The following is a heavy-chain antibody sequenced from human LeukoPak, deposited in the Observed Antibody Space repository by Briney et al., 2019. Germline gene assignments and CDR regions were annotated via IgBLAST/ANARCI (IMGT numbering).Heavy chain of an antibody. D-gene: IGHD6-19*01. CDR3: ARGDSSGWPYFDY. V-gene: IGHV4-39*01. CDR2: IYYSGST. J-gene: IGHJ4*02. CDR1: GGSISSSSYY. Sequence: SETLSLTCTVSGGSISSSSYYWGWIRQPPGKGLEWIGNIYYSGSTYYNPSLKSRVTISVDTSKNQFSLKLSSVTAADTAVYYCARGDSSGWPYFDYWGQGTLVTVSS.